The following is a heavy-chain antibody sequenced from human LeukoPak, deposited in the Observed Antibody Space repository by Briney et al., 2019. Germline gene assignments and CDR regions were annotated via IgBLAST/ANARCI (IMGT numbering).Heavy chain of an antibody. J-gene: IGHJ4*02. CDR3: ARVSGSSGWYRDFDY. CDR1: GGSFSGYY. V-gene: IGHV4-34*01. D-gene: IGHD6-19*01. Sequence: PSETLSLTCAVYGGSFSGYYWSWIRQPPGKGLEWIGEINHSGSTNYNPSLKSRVTISVDTSKNQFSLKLSSVTAADTAVYYCARVSGSSGWYRDFDYWGQGTLVTVSS. CDR2: INHSGST.